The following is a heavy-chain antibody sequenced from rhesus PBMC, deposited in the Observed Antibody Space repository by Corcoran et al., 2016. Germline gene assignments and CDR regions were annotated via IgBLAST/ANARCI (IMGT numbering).Heavy chain of an antibody. CDR2: ISSDGSST. CDR1: GFTFSGYW. Sequence: EVQLVESGGGWVQPGGSLRLSCAASGFTFSGYWMYWAGKAQGRGLEWVSRISSDGSSTSYADSVKGRFTISRENAKNSLYLQMNSLRAEDTAVYYCAKSAAGTIFSYWGQGVLVTVSS. J-gene: IGHJ4*01. CDR3: AKSAAGTIFSY. V-gene: IGHV3-119*01. D-gene: IGHD1-1*01.